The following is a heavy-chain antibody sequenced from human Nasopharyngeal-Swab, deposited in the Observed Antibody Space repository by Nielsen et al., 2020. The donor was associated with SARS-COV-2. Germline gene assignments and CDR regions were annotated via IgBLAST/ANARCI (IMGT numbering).Heavy chain of an antibody. D-gene: IGHD3-10*01. CDR2: IIPLLGTV. V-gene: IGHV1-69*08. J-gene: IGHJ4*02. CDR3: ARREGVTGGFDN. CDR1: GGSFRNYT. Sequence: SVQVSCKASGGSFRNYTLNWVRQAPGQGLEWMGRIIPLLGTVNYAQKFQGRVTIIADMSTSTAHLEPDSLRSDDSAVYFCARREGVTGGFDNWGQRTLVSVSS.